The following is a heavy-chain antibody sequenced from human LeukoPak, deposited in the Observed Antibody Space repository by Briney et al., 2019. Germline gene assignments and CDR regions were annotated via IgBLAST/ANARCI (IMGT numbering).Heavy chain of an antibody. V-gene: IGHV4-39*02. CDR2: IYYSGST. D-gene: IGHD5/OR15-5a*01. CDR1: GGSISSSSYY. CDR3: TKSRLPRSRDSFDI. J-gene: IGHJ3*02. Sequence: PSETLSLTCTVSGGSISSSSYYWGWIRQPPGKGLEWIGSIYYSGSTYYNPSLKSRVTISVDTSKNHFSLKLSSVTAADTAVYYCTKSRLPRSRDSFDIWGQGAMVTISS.